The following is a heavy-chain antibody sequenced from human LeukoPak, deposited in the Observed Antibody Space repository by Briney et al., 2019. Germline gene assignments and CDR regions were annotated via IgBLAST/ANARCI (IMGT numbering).Heavy chain of an antibody. Sequence: PSQTLSLTCTVSGGSISSGGYYWSWIRQHPGKGLEWIGYIYYSGSTNYNPSLKSRVTISVDTSKNQFSLKLSSVTAADTAVYYCARVPKSHRAPFDYWGQGTLVTVSS. V-gene: IGHV4-31*03. CDR2: IYYSGST. CDR1: GGSISSGGYY. CDR3: ARVPKSHRAPFDY. J-gene: IGHJ4*02.